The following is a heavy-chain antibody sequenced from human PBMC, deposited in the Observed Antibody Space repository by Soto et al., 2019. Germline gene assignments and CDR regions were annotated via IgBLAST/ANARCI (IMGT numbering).Heavy chain of an antibody. CDR2: ISYDGSNK. J-gene: IGHJ5*02. Sequence: PGGSLRLSCAASAFTFSSYGMHGVRQAPGKGLEWVAFISYDGSNKYYADSVKGRFTISRDNSKNTLYLQMNSLRAEDTAVYYCARDAWFDHWAQGTLVTVSS. V-gene: IGHV3-30*03. CDR1: AFTFSSYG. CDR3: ARDAWFDH.